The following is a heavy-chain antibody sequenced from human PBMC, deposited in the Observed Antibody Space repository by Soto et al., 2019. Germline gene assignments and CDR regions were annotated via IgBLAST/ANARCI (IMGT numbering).Heavy chain of an antibody. CDR3: ARASYSSSWYGGRNDAPRRNYYYYYGMDV. V-gene: IGHV3-13*01. D-gene: IGHD6-13*01. Sequence: PGGSRRLSCAASGFTFSSYDMHWVRQATGEGLEWVSAIGTAGDTYYPGSVKGRFTISRENAKNSLYLQMNSLRAGDTAVYYCARASYSSSWYGGRNDAPRRNYYYYYGMDVWGQGTTVTVSS. CDR2: IGTAGDT. J-gene: IGHJ6*02. CDR1: GFTFSSYD.